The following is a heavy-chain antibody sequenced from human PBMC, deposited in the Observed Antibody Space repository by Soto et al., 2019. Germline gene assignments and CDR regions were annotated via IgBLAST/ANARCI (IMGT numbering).Heavy chain of an antibody. CDR1: GYTFTSYG. J-gene: IGHJ6*02. Sequence: ASVKVSCKASGYTFTSYGISWVRQAPGQGLEWMGWISAYNGNTNYAQKLQGRVTMTTDTSTSTAYMELRSLRSDDTAVYYCARDGVYYYGSGSYFAGYGMDVWGQGTTVTVSS. CDR3: ARDGVYYYGSGSYFAGYGMDV. V-gene: IGHV1-18*01. D-gene: IGHD3-10*01. CDR2: ISAYNGNT.